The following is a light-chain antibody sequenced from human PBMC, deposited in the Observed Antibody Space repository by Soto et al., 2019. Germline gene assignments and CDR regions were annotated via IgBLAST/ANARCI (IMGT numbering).Light chain of an antibody. Sequence: IVMTQSPATLSLSPGERSTLSCRASQSVSGNLAWYQQKPGQAPRLLISGASTRATGIPARFSGSGYGTEFNLTISSLQSEDFAVYYCQQYNNWQLTFGPGTKVDIK. CDR2: GAS. CDR3: QQYNNWQLT. J-gene: IGKJ3*01. CDR1: QSVSGN. V-gene: IGKV3-15*01.